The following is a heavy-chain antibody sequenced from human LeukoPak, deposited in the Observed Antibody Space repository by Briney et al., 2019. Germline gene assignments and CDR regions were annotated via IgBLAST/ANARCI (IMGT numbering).Heavy chain of an antibody. J-gene: IGHJ5*02. Sequence: SETLSLTCAVYGGSFSGYYWSWIRQPPGKGLEWIGEINHSGSTNYNPSLKSRVTISVDTSKNQFSLKLSSVTAADTAVYYCARVVVAATPWFDPWGQGTLVTVSS. V-gene: IGHV4-34*01. CDR2: INHSGST. D-gene: IGHD2-15*01. CDR1: GGSFSGYY. CDR3: ARVVVAATPWFDP.